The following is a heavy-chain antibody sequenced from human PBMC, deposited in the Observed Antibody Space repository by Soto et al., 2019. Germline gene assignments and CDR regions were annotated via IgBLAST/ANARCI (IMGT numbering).Heavy chain of an antibody. J-gene: IGHJ6*02. CDR3: ARSIRGPRRFNGMDV. CDR2: IERDDDDK. D-gene: IGHD1-20*01. V-gene: IGHV2-70*13. CDR1: GFSLTSPGMC. Sequence: GPPLVNPTETLTLTCTFSGFSLTSPGMCVSWIRQSPGKALEWLALIERDDDDKYYSTSLKTRLTISKDTRKNQVVLTMANMEPADTATYYCARSIRGPRRFNGMDVWGQGTTVTVSS.